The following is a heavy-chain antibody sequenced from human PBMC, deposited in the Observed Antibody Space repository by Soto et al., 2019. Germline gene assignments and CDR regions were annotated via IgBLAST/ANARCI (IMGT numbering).Heavy chain of an antibody. CDR2: INLDGSEK. CDR1: GFTFRTYW. Sequence: EVQLVESGGGLVQPGGSLRLSCAASGFTFRTYWLSWVRQVPGKGLEWVANINLDGSEKNYVDSVKGRFTISRDNARNTLYLQMSSLRAEDTALYYCARDGSTSWSSYDYHGMDVWGQGTTVTVSS. V-gene: IGHV3-7*05. J-gene: IGHJ6*02. CDR3: ARDGSTSWSSYDYHGMDV. D-gene: IGHD5-18*01.